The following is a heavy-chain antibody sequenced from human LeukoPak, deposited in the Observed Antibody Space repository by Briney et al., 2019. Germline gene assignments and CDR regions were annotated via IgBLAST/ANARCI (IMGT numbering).Heavy chain of an antibody. CDR2: INPKSGGT. Sequence: SVKVSYKASGYTFTGYYMHWVRQAPGQGLEWMEWINPKSGGTNYAQKFQGRVTMTRDTSISTAYMELSRLRSDDTAVYYCARAGIVVVHYEDWEWFDPWGQGTLVTVSS. D-gene: IGHD2-2*01. CDR3: ARAGIVVVHYEDWEWFDP. J-gene: IGHJ5*02. V-gene: IGHV1-2*02. CDR1: GYTFTGYY.